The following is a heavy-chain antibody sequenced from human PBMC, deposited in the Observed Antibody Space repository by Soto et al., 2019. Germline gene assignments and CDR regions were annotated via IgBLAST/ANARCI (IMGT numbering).Heavy chain of an antibody. CDR3: ARDRLAAAGTERLKNWFDP. CDR2: INPNSGGT. CDR1: GYTFSGNY. J-gene: IGHJ5*02. Sequence: GASVKVSCKASGYTFSGNYMHWVRQAPGQGLEWMGWINPNSGGTNYAQKFQGWVTMTRDTSISTAYMELSRLRSDDTAVYYCARDRLAAAGTERLKNWFDPWGQGTLVTVSS. D-gene: IGHD6-13*01. V-gene: IGHV1-2*04.